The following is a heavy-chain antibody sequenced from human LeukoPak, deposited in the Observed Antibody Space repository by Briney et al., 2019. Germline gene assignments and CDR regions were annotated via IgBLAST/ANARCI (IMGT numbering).Heavy chain of an antibody. CDR3: ARQRRYYFDC. CDR2: INHSGST. Sequence: SETLSLTCAVYGGSFSGYYWSWIRQPPGKGLEWIGEINHSGSTNYNPSLKSRVTISVDTSKNQFSLKLSSVTAADTAVYYCARQRRYYFDCWGQGTLVTVSS. J-gene: IGHJ4*02. CDR1: GGSFSGYY. V-gene: IGHV4-34*01.